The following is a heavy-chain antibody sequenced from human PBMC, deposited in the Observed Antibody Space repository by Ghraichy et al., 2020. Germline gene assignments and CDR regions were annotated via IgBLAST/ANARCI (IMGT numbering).Heavy chain of an antibody. D-gene: IGHD3/OR15-3a*01. Sequence: GGSLRLSCQGFGYSFYKYWIAWVRQVPGKGLEWMGMIYPANSDIRYNPSFQAQVTISADRSVSAAYFQWSSLRSSDTAVYYCARQTSPVGHDLRYYGMDVWGQGTTVTVSS. CDR2: IYPANSDI. J-gene: IGHJ6*02. V-gene: IGHV5-51*01. CDR1: GYSFYKYW. CDR3: ARQTSPVGHDLRYYGMDV.